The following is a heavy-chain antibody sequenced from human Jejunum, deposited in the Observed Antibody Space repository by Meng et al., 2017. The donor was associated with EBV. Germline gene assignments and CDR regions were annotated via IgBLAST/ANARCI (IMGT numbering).Heavy chain of an antibody. J-gene: IGHJ4*02. CDR3: ARGDGYNLY. CDR1: GYTFTTHH. D-gene: IGHD5-24*01. Sequence: QVQLGQSGAEVKKPAASWKVSCKASGYTFTTHHINWVRQATGQGLEYMGWMSPDNGDTGYAQNFQGRLTMTRDTSISTAYMELSSLTSDDTAVYYCARGDGYNLYWGQGTLVTVSS. CDR2: MSPDNGDT. V-gene: IGHV1-8*01.